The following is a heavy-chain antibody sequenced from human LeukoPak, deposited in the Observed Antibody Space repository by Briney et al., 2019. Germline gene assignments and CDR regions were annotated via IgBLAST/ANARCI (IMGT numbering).Heavy chain of an antibody. CDR1: GFTFSSYW. CDR2: IKQDGSEK. Sequence: PGGSLRLSCAASGFTFSSYWMSWVRQAPGKGLEWVANIKQDGSEKYYVDSVKGRFTISRDNAKNSLYLQMNSLRAEDTAVYYCARDFYGSGWTAFDYWGQGTLVTVSS. J-gene: IGHJ4*02. D-gene: IGHD6-19*01. V-gene: IGHV3-7*01. CDR3: ARDFYGSGWTAFDY.